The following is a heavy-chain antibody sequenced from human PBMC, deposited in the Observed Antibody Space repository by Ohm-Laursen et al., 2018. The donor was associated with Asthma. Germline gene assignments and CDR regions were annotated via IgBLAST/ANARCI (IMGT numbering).Heavy chain of an antibody. CDR1: GYTFSSYS. J-gene: IGHJ1*01. D-gene: IGHD1-26*01. CDR2: IITASSFI. Sequence: LRLSFASSGYTFSSYSIHWVRQIPGKGLGRVVSIITASSFIYYADSVMDRFTTSRDNARNSVYLQMDSLRAEDTALYYCARIGPEWELPGREYSLHHWGEGTLVTVSS. CDR3: ARIGPEWELPGREYSLHH. V-gene: IGHV3-21*01.